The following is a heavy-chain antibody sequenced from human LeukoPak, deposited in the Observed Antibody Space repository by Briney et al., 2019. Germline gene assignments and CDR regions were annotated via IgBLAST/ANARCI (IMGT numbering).Heavy chain of an antibody. CDR2: INPSGGST. CDR3: ARDWCSSTSCYNGDAFDI. Sequence: GASVKVSCKASGYTFTSYYMHWVRQAPGQGLEWMGIINPSGGSTSYVQKFQGRVTMTRDTSTSTVYMELSSLRSEDTAVYYCARDWCSSTSCYNGDAFDIWGQGTMVTVSS. J-gene: IGHJ3*02. D-gene: IGHD2-2*01. V-gene: IGHV1-46*01. CDR1: GYTFTSYY.